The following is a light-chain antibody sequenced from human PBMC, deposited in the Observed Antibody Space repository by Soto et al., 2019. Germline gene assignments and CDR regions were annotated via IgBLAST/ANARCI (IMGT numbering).Light chain of an antibody. CDR2: SAS. CDR1: QSISSY. Sequence: DIQMNQSPSSLSAFVGDRVTITCRASQSISSYVNWYQQKPGKAPKNLIYSASTLQGGVPSRFSGTGSGTDFTLTISSLQPEDFATYYCQQNYNFPRTCGQGTKVEIK. V-gene: IGKV1-39*01. CDR3: QQNYNFPRT. J-gene: IGKJ1*01.